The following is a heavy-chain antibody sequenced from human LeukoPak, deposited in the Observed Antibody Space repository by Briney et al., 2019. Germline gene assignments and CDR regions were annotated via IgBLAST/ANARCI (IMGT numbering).Heavy chain of an antibody. D-gene: IGHD1-1*01. CDR3: ARDAVRDYYYYYMDV. CDR1: GLTFSSYE. V-gene: IGHV3-48*03. CDR2: ISSSGSTI. Sequence: GGSLRLSCAASGLTFSSYEMNWVRQAPGKGLEWVSYISSSGSTIYYADSVKGRFTISRDNAKNSLYLQMNSLRAEDTAVYYCARDAVRDYYYYYMDVWGKGTTVTISS. J-gene: IGHJ6*03.